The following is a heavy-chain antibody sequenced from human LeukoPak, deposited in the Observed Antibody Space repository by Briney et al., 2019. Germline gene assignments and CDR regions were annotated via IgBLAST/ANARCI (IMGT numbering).Heavy chain of an antibody. CDR1: GYTFTGYY. CDR2: INPNSGGT. CDR3: ARGETYYDFWSGYYMGYYYGMDV. Sequence: ASVKVSCKASGYTFTGYYMHWVRQAPGQGLEWLRWINPNSGGTNYAQKFQGRVTMTRDTSISTAYMELSRLRSDDTAVYYCARGETYYDFWSGYYMGYYYGMDVWGQGTTVTVSS. D-gene: IGHD3-3*01. V-gene: IGHV1-2*02. J-gene: IGHJ6*02.